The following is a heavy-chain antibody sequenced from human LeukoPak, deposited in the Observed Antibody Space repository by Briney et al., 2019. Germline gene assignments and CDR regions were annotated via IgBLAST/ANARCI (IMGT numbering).Heavy chain of an antibody. V-gene: IGHV3-7*01. D-gene: IGHD3-22*01. CDR1: GFSFSSYW. CDR3: ARGGGTEWLLVPFEY. Sequence: PGGSLRLSCAASGFSFSSYWMSWVRQAPGKGLEWVANIKPGGSEQYYVDSVKGRFTISRDNVKKSLYLQMNSLRADDTAVYYCARGGGTEWLLVPFEYWGQGTLVTVSS. CDR2: IKPGGSEQ. J-gene: IGHJ4*02.